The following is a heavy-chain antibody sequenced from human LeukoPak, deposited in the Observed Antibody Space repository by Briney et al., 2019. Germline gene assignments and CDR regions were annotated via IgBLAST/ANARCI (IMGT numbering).Heavy chain of an antibody. Sequence: RPGGSLRLSCAAYGFTFSSYGMHWVRQAPGKGLEWVAFIRYDGSNKYYADSVKGRFTISRDNSKNTLYLQMNSLRAEDTAVYYCAKDIVLRFLEWPWYFDLWGRGTLVTVSS. V-gene: IGHV3-30*02. J-gene: IGHJ2*01. D-gene: IGHD3-3*01. CDR1: GFTFSSYG. CDR3: AKDIVLRFLEWPWYFDL. CDR2: IRYDGSNK.